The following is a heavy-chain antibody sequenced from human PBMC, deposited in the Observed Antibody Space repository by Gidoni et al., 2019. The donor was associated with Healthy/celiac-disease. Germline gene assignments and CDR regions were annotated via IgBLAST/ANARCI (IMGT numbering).Heavy chain of an antibody. D-gene: IGHD2-15*01. J-gene: IGHJ4*02. Sequence: QVTLKESGPVLVKPTETLTLTCTAPGFSLSNDRMGVSWIRQPPGKALEWLAHIFSTDEKSYSTSLKSRLTISKDTSKSQVVLTMTNMDPVDTATYYCARTIVVVVAAEYYFDYWGQGTLVTVSS. V-gene: IGHV2-26*01. CDR2: IFSTDEK. CDR1: GFSLSNDRMG. CDR3: ARTIVVVVAAEYYFDY.